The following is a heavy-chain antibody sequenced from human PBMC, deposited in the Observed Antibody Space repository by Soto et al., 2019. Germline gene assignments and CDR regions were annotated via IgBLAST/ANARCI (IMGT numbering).Heavy chain of an antibody. CDR3: VRSPRNWGFDY. Sequence: QVQLVQSGAEVKKPGASVKVSCKASGYTFTSYDINWVREVTGQGFEWMGWMNPNSGNTGYAQKFQVRVTMTRDTSITTAYMELSSLRSEDNAVYYCVRSPRNWGFDYWVLGTLVTVSS. CDR1: GYTFTSYD. J-gene: IGHJ4*02. D-gene: IGHD7-27*01. CDR2: MNPNSGNT. V-gene: IGHV1-8*01.